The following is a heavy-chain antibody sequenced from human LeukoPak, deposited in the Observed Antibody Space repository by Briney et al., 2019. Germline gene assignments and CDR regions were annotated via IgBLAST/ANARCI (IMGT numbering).Heavy chain of an antibody. V-gene: IGHV1-2*02. J-gene: IGHJ5*02. Sequence: GASVKVSCKTSGYTFTGYYIHWARQAPGQGLEWMGWINPNSGGTNYAQNFQGRVTMTRDTSINTAYMELGRLRSDDTAVYYCARSPGLDTAVVNRPWGQGTLITVSS. D-gene: IGHD5-18*01. CDR2: INPNSGGT. CDR1: GYTFTGYY. CDR3: ARSPGLDTAVVNRP.